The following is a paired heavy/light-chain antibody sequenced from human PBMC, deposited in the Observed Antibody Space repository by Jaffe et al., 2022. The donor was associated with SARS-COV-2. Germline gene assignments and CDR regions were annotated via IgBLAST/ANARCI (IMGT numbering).Light chain of an antibody. CDR2: DVS. CDR3: CSYAGSYNSV. J-gene: IGLJ3*02. V-gene: IGLV2-11*01. Sequence: QSALTQPRSVSGSPGQSVTISCTGTSTDVGAYDYVSWYQHHPGKAPKLIIYDVSKRPSGVTDRFSGSKSGNTASLTISGLQAEDEADYYCCSYAGSYNSVFGGGTELTVL. CDR1: STDVGAYDY.
Heavy chain of an antibody. V-gene: IGHV3-33*01. J-gene: IGHJ4*02. CDR1: GFTFSTYG. CDR2: IWYDGSNK. CDR3: ASNSYDTSNYFRCFDC. Sequence: VQLVESGGGVVQPGRSLRLSCAASGFTFSTYGMHWVRQAPGKGLEWVAVIWYDGSNKYYADSVKGRFTISRDNSKNTMYLQMNSLRADDTAVYYCASNSYDTSNYFRCFDCWGQGTLVTVSS. D-gene: IGHD3-22*01.